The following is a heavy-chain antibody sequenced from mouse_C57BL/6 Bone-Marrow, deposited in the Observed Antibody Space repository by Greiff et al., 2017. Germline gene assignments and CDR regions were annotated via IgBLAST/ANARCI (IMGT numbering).Heavy chain of an antibody. J-gene: IGHJ3*01. Sequence: ESGPELVKPGASVKLSCKASGYTFTSYDINWVKQRPGQGLEWIGWIYPRDGSTKYNEKFKGKATLTVDTSSSTAYMELHSLTSEDSAVYFCAREGLYDGYYWFAYWGQGTLVTVSA. CDR2: IYPRDGST. CDR1: GYTFTSYD. CDR3: AREGLYDGYYWFAY. D-gene: IGHD2-3*01. V-gene: IGHV1-85*01.